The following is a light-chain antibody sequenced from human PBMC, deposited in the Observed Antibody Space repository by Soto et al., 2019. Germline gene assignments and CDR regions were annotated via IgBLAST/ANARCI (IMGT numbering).Light chain of an antibody. CDR1: QSISRF. J-gene: IGKJ2*01. CDR3: QQSYSTPVT. CDR2: TAS. Sequence: DIQMTQSPSSLSASVGDRVTITCRANQSISRFLNWYQQKAGKAPDLLFYTASTLHSGVPSRFVANGSGTDFTLTINSRQPEDFATYYCQQSYSTPVTCGQGTKLQIK. V-gene: IGKV1-39*01.